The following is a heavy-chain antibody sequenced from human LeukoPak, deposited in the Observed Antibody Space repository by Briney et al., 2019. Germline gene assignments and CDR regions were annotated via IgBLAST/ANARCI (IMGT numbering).Heavy chain of an antibody. CDR1: GGSINSNY. D-gene: IGHD5-12*01. CDR2: IYSSGST. V-gene: IGHV4-59*01. CDR3: ARGRWLQFFDY. Sequence: PSETLSLTCIVSGGSINSNYWSWIRQPPGKGLEWIGYIYSSGSTNYNPSLKSRVSMSVDTSRNHLSLKVNSVTAADTAVYYCARGRWLQFFDYWGQGILVTVSS. J-gene: IGHJ4*02.